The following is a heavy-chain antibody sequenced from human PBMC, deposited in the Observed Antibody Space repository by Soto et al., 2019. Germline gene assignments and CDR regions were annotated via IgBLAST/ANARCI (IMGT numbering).Heavy chain of an antibody. J-gene: IGHJ4*02. CDR2: ISGSGGST. CDR3: AKFGTPYCGGDCYPDY. CDR1: GFTFSSYA. Sequence: EVQLLESGGGLVQPGGSLRLSCAASGFTFSSYAMSWVRQAPGKGLEWVSAISGSGGSTYYADSVKGRFTISRDNSKNTLYLQMNSLRAEDTAVYYCAKFGTPYCGGDCYPDYWGQGTLVTVSS. V-gene: IGHV3-23*01. D-gene: IGHD2-21*02.